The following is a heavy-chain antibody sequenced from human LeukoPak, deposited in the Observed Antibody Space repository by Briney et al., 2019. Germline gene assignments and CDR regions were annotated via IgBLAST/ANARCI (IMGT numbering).Heavy chain of an antibody. Sequence: PGGSLRLSCAASEFTFTSYEMNWVRQAPGKGLEWVSYISSSGSTIYYADSVKGRFTISRDNAKNSLYLQMNSLRAEDTALYYCARVPITYYYDSSGAHYWFDPWGQGTLVTVSS. CDR2: ISSSGSTI. J-gene: IGHJ5*02. CDR3: ARVPITYYYDSSGAHYWFDP. V-gene: IGHV3-48*03. CDR1: EFTFTSYE. D-gene: IGHD3-22*01.